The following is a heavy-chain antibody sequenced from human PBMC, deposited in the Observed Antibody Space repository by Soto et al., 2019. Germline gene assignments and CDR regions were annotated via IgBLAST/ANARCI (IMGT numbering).Heavy chain of an antibody. D-gene: IGHD3-22*01. CDR2: IKPDGSEK. J-gene: IGHJ4*02. CDR1: GFPFSSYW. V-gene: IGHV3-7*01. Sequence: EVQLVDSGGDLVQPGESLRLSCAASGFPFSSYWMSWVRQAPGKGLEWVANIKPDGSEKYYVSSVKGRFTISRDNAKTSLYLQMNSLRAEDSALSFCVRGGYFFNDWGQGTLVTVSS. CDR3: VRGGYFFND.